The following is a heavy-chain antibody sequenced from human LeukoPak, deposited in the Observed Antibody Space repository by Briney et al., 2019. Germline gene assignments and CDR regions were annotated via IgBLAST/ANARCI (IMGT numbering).Heavy chain of an antibody. J-gene: IGHJ6*03. CDR1: GFTVSSNY. Sequence: GGSLRLSCAASGFTVSSNYMNWVRQAPGKGLEWVSVIYSGGSTYYADSVKGRFTISRDNSKNTLYLQMNSLRAEDTAVYYCARDRTTTGAYYYYYMDVWGKGTTVTVSS. CDR2: IYSGGST. D-gene: IGHD4-11*01. CDR3: ARDRTTTGAYYYYYMDV. V-gene: IGHV3-66*02.